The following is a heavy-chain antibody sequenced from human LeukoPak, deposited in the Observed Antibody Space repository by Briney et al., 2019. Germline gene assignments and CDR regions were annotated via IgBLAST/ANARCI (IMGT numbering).Heavy chain of an antibody. D-gene: IGHD3-22*01. CDR2: KSGSGGST. J-gene: IGHJ4*02. Sequence: GGSLRLSCAASGFTFSSYAMSWVRPAPGRGLEWVSAKSGSGGSTYYADSVRGRFTISRDNSKNTLYLQMNSLRAEDTAVYYCATRGRSDRSGYYTDYWGQGTLVTVSS. V-gene: IGHV3-23*01. CDR1: GFTFSSYA. CDR3: ATRGRSDRSGYYTDY.